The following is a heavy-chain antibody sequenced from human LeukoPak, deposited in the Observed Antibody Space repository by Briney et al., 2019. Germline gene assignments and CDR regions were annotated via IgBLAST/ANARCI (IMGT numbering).Heavy chain of an antibody. CDR1: GFTFSSYA. CDR3: AKWKYSNSGIDDY. Sequence: GGSLRLSCAASGFTFSSYAMSWVRQAPGKGLEWVSAISGSGGSTFYADSVKGRFTISRDNSKNTLYLQMNSLRAEDTAVYYCAKWKYSNSGIDDYWGQGTLVTVSS. CDR2: ISGSGGST. V-gene: IGHV3-23*01. D-gene: IGHD6-6*01. J-gene: IGHJ4*02.